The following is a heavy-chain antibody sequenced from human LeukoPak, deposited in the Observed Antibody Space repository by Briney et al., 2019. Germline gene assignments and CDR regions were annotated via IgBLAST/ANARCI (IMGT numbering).Heavy chain of an antibody. V-gene: IGHV5-51*01. D-gene: IGHD6-13*01. Sequence: GESLKISCKGSGYSFTSYWIGWVRQMPGKGLEWMGIIYAGDSDTRYSPSFQGQVTISADKSINTAYLQWSSLKASDTAMYYCASARIAAAGIDAFDIWGQGTMVTVSS. J-gene: IGHJ3*02. CDR1: GYSFTSYW. CDR2: IYAGDSDT. CDR3: ASARIAAAGIDAFDI.